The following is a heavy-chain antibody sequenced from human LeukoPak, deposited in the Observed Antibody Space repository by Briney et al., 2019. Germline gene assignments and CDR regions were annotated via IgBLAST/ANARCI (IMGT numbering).Heavy chain of an antibody. V-gene: IGHV4-39*01. D-gene: IGHD2-15*01. CDR1: GGSISSSSYY. CDR3: ARVVAASFDY. J-gene: IGHJ4*02. CDR2: IYYSGST. Sequence: KASETLSLTCTVSGGSISSSSYYWGWIRQPPGKGLEWIGSIYYSGSTYYNPSLKSRVTISVDTSKNQFSLKLSSVTAADTAVYYCARVVAASFDYWGQGTLVTVSS.